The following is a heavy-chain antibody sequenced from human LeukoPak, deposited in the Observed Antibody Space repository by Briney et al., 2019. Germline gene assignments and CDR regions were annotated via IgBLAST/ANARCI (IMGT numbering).Heavy chain of an antibody. CDR1: GYTFISYA. CDR2: INTNTGNP. V-gene: IGHV7-4-1*02. CDR3: ARDPSGGWIDY. D-gene: IGHD6-19*01. Sequence: ASVKVSCKASGYTFISYAMNWVRQARGQGLEWMGWINTNTGNPTYAQGFTGRFVFSLDTSVSTAYLQISSLKAEDTAVYYCARDPSGGWIDYWGQGTLVTVSS. J-gene: IGHJ4*02.